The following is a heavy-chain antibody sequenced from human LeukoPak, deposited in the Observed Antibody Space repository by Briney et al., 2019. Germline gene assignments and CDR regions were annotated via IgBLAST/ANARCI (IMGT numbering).Heavy chain of an antibody. CDR2: IKQDGSEK. V-gene: IGHV3-7*01. J-gene: IGHJ4*02. D-gene: IGHD3-22*01. CDR1: GFTFISYW. CDR3: ARGFHRRLYDSSAYYPY. Sequence: PGGSLRLSCAASGFTFISYWMSWVRQDPGKGLEWVANIKQDGSEKYYVDSVKGRFTISRDNAKNSLYLQMNSLRAEDTAVYYCARGFHRRLYDSSAYYPYWGQGTLVTVSS.